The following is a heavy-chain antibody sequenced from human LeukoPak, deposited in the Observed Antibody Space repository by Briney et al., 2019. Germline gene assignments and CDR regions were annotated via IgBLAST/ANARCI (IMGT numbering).Heavy chain of an antibody. CDR2: IYYSGST. J-gene: IGHJ3*02. V-gene: IGHV4-39*07. D-gene: IGHD5-24*01. Sequence: SETLSLTCTVSGGSISSSSYYWGWIRQPPGKGLEWIGSIYYSGSTYYNPSLKSRVTISVDTSKNQFSLKLSSVTAADTAVYYCARDQVGSKAFSDAFDIWGQGTMVTVSS. CDR3: ARDQVGSKAFSDAFDI. CDR1: GGSISSSSYY.